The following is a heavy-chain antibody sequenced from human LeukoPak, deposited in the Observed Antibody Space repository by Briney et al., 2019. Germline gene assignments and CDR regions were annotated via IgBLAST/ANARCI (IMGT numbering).Heavy chain of an antibody. CDR2: IYHSGST. J-gene: IGHJ3*02. CDR3: AREFSWMSGYYNGAFDI. CDR1: GYSISSGYY. D-gene: IGHD3-22*01. Sequence: PSETLSLTCTVSGYSISSGYYWGWIRQPPGKGLEWIGSIYHSGSTYYNPSLKSRVTISVDTSKNQFSLKLSSVTAADTAVYYCAREFSWMSGYYNGAFDIWGQGTMVTVSS. V-gene: IGHV4-38-2*02.